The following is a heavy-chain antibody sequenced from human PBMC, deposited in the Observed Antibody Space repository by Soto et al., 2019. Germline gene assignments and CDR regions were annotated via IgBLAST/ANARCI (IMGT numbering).Heavy chain of an antibody. CDR2: IYYSGST. J-gene: IGHJ4*02. Sequence: QVQLQESGPGLVKPSETLSLTCTVSGGSISSYYWSWIRQPPGKGLEWIGYIYYSGSTNYNPSLKSRVTISVDTSKNQFSLKLSSVTAADTAVYYCASARVGRSFFDYWGQGTLVTVSS. D-gene: IGHD1-26*01. CDR1: GGSISSYY. V-gene: IGHV4-59*01. CDR3: ASARVGRSFFDY.